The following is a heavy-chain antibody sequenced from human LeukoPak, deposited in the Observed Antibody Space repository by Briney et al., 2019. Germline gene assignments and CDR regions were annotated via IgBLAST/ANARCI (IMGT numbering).Heavy chain of an antibody. CDR2: IKQDGSEK. Sequence: GGSLRLSCAASGFTFSSYWMSWVRQAPGKGLEWVANIKQDGSEKYYVDSVKGRFTISRDNAKNSLYLQMNSLRAEDTAVYYCARDTVDGDYIPYGMDVWGQGTTVTVSS. J-gene: IGHJ6*02. CDR3: ARDTVDGDYIPYGMDV. CDR1: GFTFSSYW. V-gene: IGHV3-7*01. D-gene: IGHD4-17*01.